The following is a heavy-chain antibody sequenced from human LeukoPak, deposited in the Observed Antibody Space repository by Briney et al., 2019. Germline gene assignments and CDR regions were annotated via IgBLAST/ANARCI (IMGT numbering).Heavy chain of an antibody. CDR3: ARVIMGDDAFDI. J-gene: IGHJ3*02. V-gene: IGHV1-46*01. CDR2: INPSGGST. D-gene: IGHD1-26*01. Sequence: ASVKVSCTASGYTFTSYYMHWVRQAPGQGLEWMGIINPSGGSTSYAQKFQGRVTMTRDTSTSTVYMELSSLRSEDTAVYYCARVIMGDDAFDIWGQGTMVTVSS. CDR1: GYTFTSYY.